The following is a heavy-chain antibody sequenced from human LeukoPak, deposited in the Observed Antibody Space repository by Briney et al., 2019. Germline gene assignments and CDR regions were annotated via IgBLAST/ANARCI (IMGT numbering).Heavy chain of an antibody. V-gene: IGHV1-18*01. CDR1: GYTLTSYG. CDR3: SVVAGRIDY. D-gene: IGHD6-19*01. CDR2: ISAYNGNT. J-gene: IGHJ4*02. Sequence: ASVTVSCKASGYTLTSYGISWVRQAPGQGLEWMGWISAYNGNTNYAQKLQDRVTMSTDTSTSTAYMELRSLSADDTAVYYCSVVAGRIDYWGQGTLVTVSS.